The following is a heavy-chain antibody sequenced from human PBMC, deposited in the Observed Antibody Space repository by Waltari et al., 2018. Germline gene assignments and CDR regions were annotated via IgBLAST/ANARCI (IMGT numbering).Heavy chain of an antibody. Sequence: QVQLQQWGAGLLKPSETLSLTCAVYGGSFSGSYWSWIRQPPGKGLEWIGEINHSGSRNVMPGLRSRVTVSVDGSKSRVSRKLGAVTAADTGVYYCARGDYGDYVVYYYYYMDVWGKGTTVTISS. CDR3: ARGDYGDYVVYYYYYMDV. V-gene: IGHV4-34*01. CDR2: INHSGSR. J-gene: IGHJ6*03. CDR1: GGSFSGSY. D-gene: IGHD4-17*01.